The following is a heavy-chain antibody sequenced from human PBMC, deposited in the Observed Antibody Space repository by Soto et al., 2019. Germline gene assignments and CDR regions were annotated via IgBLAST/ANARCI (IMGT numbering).Heavy chain of an antibody. J-gene: IGHJ6*02. CDR2: ISRSGSAI. CDR3: ATVGYCSSTSCQTRYYYYGMDV. D-gene: IGHD2-2*03. V-gene: IGHV3-11*01. CDR1: GFTFSDYS. Sequence: GGSLRLSCAASGFTFSDYSMNWVRQAPGKGLEWVSYISRSGSAIYYADSVKGRFTISRDNAKNSLFLQMNSLRAEDTAVYYCATVGYCSSTSCQTRYYYYGMDVWGQGTTVTVSS.